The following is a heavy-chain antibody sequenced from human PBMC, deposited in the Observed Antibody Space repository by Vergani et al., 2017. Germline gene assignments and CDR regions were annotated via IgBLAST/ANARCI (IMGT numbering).Heavy chain of an antibody. CDR1: GFTFSSYA. D-gene: IGHD1-1*01. J-gene: IGHJ4*02. CDR3: ARVGIQREEPDY. Sequence: EVQLLESGGGLVQPGGSLRLSCAASGFTFSSYAMSWVRQAPGKGLEWVSAISGSGGSTYYADSVKGRFTISRDNSKNTLYLQMNSLRAEDTAVYYCARVGIQREEPDYWGQGTLVTVSS. CDR2: ISGSGGST. V-gene: IGHV3-23*01.